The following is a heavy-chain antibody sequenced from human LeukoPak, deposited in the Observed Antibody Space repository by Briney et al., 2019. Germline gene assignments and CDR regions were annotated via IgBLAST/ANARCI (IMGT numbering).Heavy chain of an antibody. CDR3: ARDGTPNYSSGWVYMDV. CDR2: IKQDGSEK. D-gene: IGHD6-25*01. Sequence: GGSLRLSCAASGFTFSSYWMSWVRQAPGKGLEWVANIKQDGSEKYYVDSVKGRFTISRDNAKNSLCLQMNSLRAEDTAVYYCARDGTPNYSSGWVYMDVWGEGTTVTISS. J-gene: IGHJ6*03. CDR1: GFTFSSYW. V-gene: IGHV3-7*01.